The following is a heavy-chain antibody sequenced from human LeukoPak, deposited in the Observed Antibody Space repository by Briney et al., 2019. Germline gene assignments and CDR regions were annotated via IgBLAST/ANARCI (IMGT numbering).Heavy chain of an antibody. V-gene: IGHV4-61*01. CDR3: ARGRGVVTALIDY. CDR1: GGSVSSGSYY. CDR2: IYYSGST. J-gene: IGHJ4*02. D-gene: IGHD2-21*02. Sequence: SETLSLTCTVSGGSVSSGSYYWSWIRQPPGKGLEWIGYIYYSGSTNYNPSLKSRVTISVDTSKNQFSLKLSSVTAADTAVYYCARGRGVVTALIDYWGQGTLVTVSS.